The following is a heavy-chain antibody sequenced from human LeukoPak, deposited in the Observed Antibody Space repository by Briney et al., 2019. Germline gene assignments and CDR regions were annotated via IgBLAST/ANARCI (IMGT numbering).Heavy chain of an antibody. CDR2: IYYSGST. CDR1: GGSISSSSYY. CDR3: ARARNGYCSSTSCFFPPVSLGYYYYYMDV. V-gene: IGHV4-39*07. D-gene: IGHD2-2*01. Sequence: PSETLSLTCTVSGGSISSSSYYWGWIRQPPGKGLEWIGSIYYSGSTYYNPSLKSRVTISVDTSKNQFSLKLSSVTAADTAVYYCARARNGYCSSTSCFFPPVSLGYYYYYMDVWGKGTTVTVSS. J-gene: IGHJ6*03.